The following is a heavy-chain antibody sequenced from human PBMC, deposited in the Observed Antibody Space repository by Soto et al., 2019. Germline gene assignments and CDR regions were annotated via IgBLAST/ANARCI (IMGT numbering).Heavy chain of an antibody. CDR2: INHSGSS. J-gene: IGHJ2*01. V-gene: IGHV4-34*01. Sequence: LSLTCAVHGGSFSGFYWTWIRQPPGKGLEWIGEINHSGSSNYNPPLKSRVTMSLDTSRNQFSLSLNSVTAADTAVYYCARMAGPWYFDLWGRGTLVTVSS. CDR3: ARMAGPWYFDL. CDR1: GGSFSGFY.